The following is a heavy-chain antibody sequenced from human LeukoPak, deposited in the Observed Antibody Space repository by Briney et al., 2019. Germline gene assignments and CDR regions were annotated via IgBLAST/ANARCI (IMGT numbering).Heavy chain of an antibody. CDR3: ARDYSSSNWFDP. Sequence: VSVKVSCKVSGYSFTSNYIHWVRQAPGQGLEWMGMIYPRDGSTSYAQRFQGRVTITADESTSTAYMELSSLRSEDTAVYYCARDYSSSNWFDPWGQGTLVTVSS. V-gene: IGHV1-46*01. J-gene: IGHJ5*02. CDR1: GYSFTSNY. CDR2: IYPRDGST. D-gene: IGHD6-6*01.